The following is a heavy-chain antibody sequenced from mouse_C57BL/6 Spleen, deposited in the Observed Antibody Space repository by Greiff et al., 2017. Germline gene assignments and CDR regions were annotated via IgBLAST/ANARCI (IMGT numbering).Heavy chain of an antibody. CDR1: GYTFTSYW. CDR3: ARRRELIYYDSDY. J-gene: IGHJ2*01. D-gene: IGHD2-4*01. CDR2: IHPNSGST. Sequence: QVQLQQPGAELVKPGASVKLSCKASGYTFTSYWMHWVKQRPGQGLEWIGMIHPNSGSTNYNEKFKSKATLTVDKSSSTAYMQLSSLTSEDSAFYYCARRRELIYYDSDYWGQGTTLTVSS. V-gene: IGHV1-64*01.